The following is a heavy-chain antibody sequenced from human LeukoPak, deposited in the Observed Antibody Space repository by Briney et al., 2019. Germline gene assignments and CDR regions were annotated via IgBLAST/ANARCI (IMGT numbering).Heavy chain of an antibody. Sequence: SETLSLTXTVFGGSISSHYWSWLRQPPGKGLEWIGYIDYSGSTNYNPSLKSRVTISVDTSKNQFSLNLSSVTAADTAVYYCARGHYYDTSGDYWGQGTLVTVSS. CDR1: GGSISSHY. CDR3: ARGHYYDTSGDY. J-gene: IGHJ4*02. D-gene: IGHD3-22*01. CDR2: IDYSGST. V-gene: IGHV4-59*11.